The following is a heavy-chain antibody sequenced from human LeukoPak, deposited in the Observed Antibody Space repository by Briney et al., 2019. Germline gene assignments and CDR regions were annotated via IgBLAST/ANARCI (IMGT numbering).Heavy chain of an antibody. D-gene: IGHD4-17*01. CDR3: ARDGAGKTVTHLIDY. J-gene: IGHJ4*02. Sequence: GASVKVSCKASGGTFSSYAISWVRQAPGQGLEWMGRIIPIFGTANYAQKFQGRVTITTDESTSTAYMELSSLRSEDTAVYYCARDGAGKTVTHLIDYWGQGTLVTVSS. CDR2: IIPIFGTA. V-gene: IGHV1-69*05. CDR1: GGTFSSYA.